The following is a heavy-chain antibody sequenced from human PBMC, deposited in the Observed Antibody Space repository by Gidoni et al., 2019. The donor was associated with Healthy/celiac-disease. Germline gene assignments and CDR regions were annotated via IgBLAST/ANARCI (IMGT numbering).Heavy chain of an antibody. V-gene: IGHV1-8*01. Sequence: QVQLVQSGAEVKKPGASVKVSCKASGYTFTRYDINWVRQATGQGLEWMGWMNPNSGNTGYAQKFQGRVTMTRNTSISTAYMELSSLRSEDTAVYYCARVSGTGLGTTGGSAAFDIWGQGTMVTVSS. CDR2: MNPNSGNT. CDR1: GYTFTRYD. D-gene: IGHD3-16*01. J-gene: IGHJ3*02. CDR3: ARVSGTGLGTTGGSAAFDI.